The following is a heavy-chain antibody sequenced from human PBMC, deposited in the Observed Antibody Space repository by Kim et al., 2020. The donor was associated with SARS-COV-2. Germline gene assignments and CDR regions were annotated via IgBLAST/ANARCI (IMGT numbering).Heavy chain of an antibody. CDR3: ARGPRQWLSRHYYYYMDV. V-gene: IGHV4-34*01. Sequence: SETLSLTCAVYGGSFSGYYWSWIRQPPGKGLEWIGEINHSGSTNYNPSLKSRVTISVDTSKNQFSLKLSSVTAAATAVYYCARGPRQWLSRHYYYYMDV. J-gene: IGHJ6*03. CDR2: INHSGST. D-gene: IGHD6-19*01. CDR1: GGSFSGYY.